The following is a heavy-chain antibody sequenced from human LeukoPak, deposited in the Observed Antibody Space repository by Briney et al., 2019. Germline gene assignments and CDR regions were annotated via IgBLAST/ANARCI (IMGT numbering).Heavy chain of an antibody. CDR1: GYTFTGYY. D-gene: IGHD4-11*01. Sequence: ASVKVSCKASGYTFTGYYMHWVRQAPGQGLEWMGWINPNSGCTNYAQKFQGRVTMTRDTSISTAYMELSRLRSDDTAVYYCARKKGMTTVNKAYYYYMDVWGKGTTVTVSS. CDR3: ARKKGMTTVNKAYYYYMDV. CDR2: INPNSGCT. V-gene: IGHV1-2*02. J-gene: IGHJ6*03.